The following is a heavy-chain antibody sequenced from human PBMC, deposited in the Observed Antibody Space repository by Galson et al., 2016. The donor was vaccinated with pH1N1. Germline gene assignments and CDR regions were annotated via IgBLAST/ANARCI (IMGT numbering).Heavy chain of an antibody. CDR2: IYLDDSDT. CDR1: GFPTSW. J-gene: IGHJ6*03. CDR3: ARHVALDPPVEYYYIDV. D-gene: IGHD1-1*01. V-gene: IGHV5-51*01. Sequence: GFPTSWIGWVRQMPGKGLEWMGSIYLDDSDTRYSPSFQGQVTISADKSIRTTYLQWSSLKASDTAIYYCARHVALDPPVEYYYIDVWGKGTTVIVSS.